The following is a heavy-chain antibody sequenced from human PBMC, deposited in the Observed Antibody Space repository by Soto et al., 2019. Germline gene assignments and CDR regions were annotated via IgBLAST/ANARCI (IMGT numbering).Heavy chain of an antibody. J-gene: IGHJ5*02. CDR2: IWDDGSNE. D-gene: IGHD3-3*01. Sequence: QVQLVESGGGVVQPGRSLRLSCAASRFTFSSYGMHWVRQAPGKGLEWVAVIWDDGSNEYYADSVKGRFTISRDNSKNTLYLQMNSLRAEDTAVYYCARGGRRVFGVPNCWLDPWGQGTLVTVSS. CDR1: RFTFSSYG. V-gene: IGHV3-33*01. CDR3: ARGGRRVFGVPNCWLDP.